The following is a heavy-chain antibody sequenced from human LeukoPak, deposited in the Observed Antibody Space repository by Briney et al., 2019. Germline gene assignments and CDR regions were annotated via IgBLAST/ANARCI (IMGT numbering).Heavy chain of an antibody. CDR1: GFTFSSLP. J-gene: IGHJ4*02. D-gene: IGHD3-9*01. V-gene: IGHV3-30-3*01. CDR2: ISDDGGNK. CDR3: AKAPRYDILTGYYFDY. Sequence: GRSLRLSCAASGFTFSSLPMHWVRQAPGKGLEWVAVISDDGGNKHYADSVKGRFTISRDNSKNALYLQMNSLRAEDTAVYYCAKAPRYDILTGYYFDYWGQGTLVTVSS.